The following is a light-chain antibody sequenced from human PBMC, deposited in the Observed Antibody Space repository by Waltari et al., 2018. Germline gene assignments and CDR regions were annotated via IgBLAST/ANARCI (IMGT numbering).Light chain of an antibody. CDR1: TGPVTRGHY. CDR3: LISFGGAEEI. V-gene: IGLV7-46*01. Sequence: QAVVTQEPSLTVSPGGTVTLTCASSTGPVTRGHYPYWFQQKPGQAPRTLIYATSNKHSWTPARFPGSLLGGKAALTLSGAQPEDEADYYCLISFGGAEEIFGGGTKLTVL. J-gene: IGLJ2*01. CDR2: ATS.